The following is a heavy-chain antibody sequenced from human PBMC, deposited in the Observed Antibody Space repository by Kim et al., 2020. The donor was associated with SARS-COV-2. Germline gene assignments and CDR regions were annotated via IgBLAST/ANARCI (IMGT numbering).Heavy chain of an antibody. CDR2: VKGRADGGTT. J-gene: IGHJ4*01. CDR1: GFSYINAW. V-gene: IGHV3-15*01. Sequence: GGSLRLSCVVSGFSYINAWMSWVRQAPGKGLEWVARVKGRADGGTTDYAAPVKGSFFISRDDSQNTVYLQMNFLNTEDTGVYYCTSDEASAVANYGFDYWGQGALVTVSS. CDR3: TSDEASAVANYGFDY. D-gene: IGHD4-17*01.